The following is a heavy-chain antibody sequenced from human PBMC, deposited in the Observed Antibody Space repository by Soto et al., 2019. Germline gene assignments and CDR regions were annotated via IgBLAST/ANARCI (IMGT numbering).Heavy chain of an antibody. CDR2: ISAYNGNT. CDR3: ARDRSIAARGYYYGMDV. Sequence: ASVKVSCKASGYTFTSYGISWVRQAPGQGLEWMGWISAYNGNTNYAQKLQGRVTMTTDTSTSTAYMELRSLRSDDTAVYYCARDRSIAARGYYYGMDVWGQGTTVTVSS. D-gene: IGHD6-6*01. CDR1: GYTFTSYG. J-gene: IGHJ6*02. V-gene: IGHV1-18*01.